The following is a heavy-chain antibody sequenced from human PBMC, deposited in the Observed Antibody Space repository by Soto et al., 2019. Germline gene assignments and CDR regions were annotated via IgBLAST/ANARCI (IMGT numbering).Heavy chain of an antibody. CDR2: ISAYNGNT. CDR3: ARDRSIAARGYYYGMDV. Sequence: ASVKVSCKASGYTFTSYGISWVRQAPGQGLEWMGWISAYNGNTNYAQKLQGRVTMTTDTSTSTAYMELRSLRSDDTAVYYCARDRSIAARGYYYGMDVWGQGTTVTVSS. D-gene: IGHD6-6*01. CDR1: GYTFTSYG. J-gene: IGHJ6*02. V-gene: IGHV1-18*01.